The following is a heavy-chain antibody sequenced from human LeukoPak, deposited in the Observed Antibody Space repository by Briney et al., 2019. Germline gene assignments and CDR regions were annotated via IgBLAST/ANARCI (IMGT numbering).Heavy chain of an antibody. CDR2: IKQGGSEK. D-gene: IGHD3-10*01. Sequence: PGGSLRLSCAASGFTFSSYWMTWVRQAPGKGLEWVANIKQGGSEKHYVDSVKGRFTISRDDAENSLYLQMNSLRAEYTAVYYCAREGRESQGFDYWGQGTLVTVSS. J-gene: IGHJ4*02. V-gene: IGHV3-7*05. CDR1: GFTFSSYW. CDR3: AREGRESQGFDY.